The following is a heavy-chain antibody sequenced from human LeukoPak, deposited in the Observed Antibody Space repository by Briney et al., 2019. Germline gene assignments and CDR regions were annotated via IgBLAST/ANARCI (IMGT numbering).Heavy chain of an antibody. Sequence: PGRSLRLSCAASGFSFRTYGFHWVRQAPGKGLEWVAFIWYDGSNKYYADSVKGRFTISRDNSKNTLYLQMNSLRAEDTAVYYCARDEASPLSYFFNYWGQGTLVTVSS. CDR3: ARDEASPLSYFFNY. CDR2: IWYDGSNK. D-gene: IGHD2-21*01. J-gene: IGHJ4*02. V-gene: IGHV3-33*08. CDR1: GFSFRTYG.